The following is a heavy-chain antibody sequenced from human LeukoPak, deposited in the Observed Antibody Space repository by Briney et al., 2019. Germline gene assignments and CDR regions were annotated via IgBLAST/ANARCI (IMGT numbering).Heavy chain of an antibody. D-gene: IGHD2-2*02. Sequence: PGGSLRLSCAASGFTFSSYAMHWVRQAPGKGLEWVAVISYDGSNKYYADSVKGRFTISRDNSKNTLYLQMNSLRAEDTAVYYCAKGPRKHCSSTSCYSWGDYWGQGTLVTVSS. CDR3: AKGPRKHCSSTSCYSWGDY. CDR1: GFTFSSYA. V-gene: IGHV3-30-3*01. CDR2: ISYDGSNK. J-gene: IGHJ4*02.